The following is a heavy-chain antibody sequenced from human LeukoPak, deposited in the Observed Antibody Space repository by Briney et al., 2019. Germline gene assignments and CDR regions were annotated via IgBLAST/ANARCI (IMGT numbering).Heavy chain of an antibody. V-gene: IGHV1-2*02. CDR3: ARDRKFPAWFDP. CDR2: INTNSGGT. J-gene: IGHJ5*02. CDR1: GYTFSIHH. Sequence: ASVKVSCKASGYTFSIHHIHWVRQAPGQGLEWMGWINTNSGGTTYSQNFQGRITMTRDTSISTAYMELSRLRSDDTAVYYCARDRKFPAWFDPWGQGTLVTVSS.